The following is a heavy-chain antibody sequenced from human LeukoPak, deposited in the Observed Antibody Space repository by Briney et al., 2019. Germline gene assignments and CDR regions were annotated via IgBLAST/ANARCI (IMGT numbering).Heavy chain of an antibody. CDR2: IYPGDSDT. CDR1: GYSFTSYW. Sequence: GESLKISCKGSGYSFTSYWIGWVRQMPGKGLEWMGTIYPGDSDTRYSPSFQGQVTISADKSISTAYLQWSSLKASDTAMYYCARTYYHGSGSQPRDAFDIWGQGTMVTVSS. V-gene: IGHV5-51*01. D-gene: IGHD3-10*01. CDR3: ARTYYHGSGSQPRDAFDI. J-gene: IGHJ3*02.